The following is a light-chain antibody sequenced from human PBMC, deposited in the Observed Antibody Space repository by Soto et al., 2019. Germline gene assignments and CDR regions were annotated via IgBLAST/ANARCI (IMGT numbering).Light chain of an antibody. CDR3: QQYSNWPPIT. CDR2: DTS. Sequence: EMVMTQSPATLSVSPGERPTLSCRSSQSVSSKLAWYQQKPGQAPRLLIYDTSTRATGIPARFSGSGSGTEFTLTISSLQSEDFAVYYCQQYSNWPPITFGQGTRLEI. CDR1: QSVSSK. V-gene: IGKV3-15*01. J-gene: IGKJ5*01.